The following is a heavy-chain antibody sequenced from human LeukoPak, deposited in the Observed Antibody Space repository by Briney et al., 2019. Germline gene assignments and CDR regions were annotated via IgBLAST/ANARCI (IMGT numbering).Heavy chain of an antibody. CDR3: ARDGIAAAGDNPLNYYYGMDV. D-gene: IGHD6-13*01. Sequence: SETLSLTCTVSGGSISSYYWSWIRQPPGKGLERIGYIYDSGSTNYNPSLKSQVTISVDTSKNQFSLNLHSVTAADTAVYYCARDGIAAAGDNPLNYYYGMDVWGKGTTVTVSS. V-gene: IGHV4-59*01. CDR1: GGSISSYY. CDR2: IYDSGST. J-gene: IGHJ6*04.